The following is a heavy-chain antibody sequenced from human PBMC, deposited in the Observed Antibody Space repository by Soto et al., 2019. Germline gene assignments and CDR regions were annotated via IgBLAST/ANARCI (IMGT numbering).Heavy chain of an antibody. V-gene: IGHV4-34*01. CDR1: GGSFSGYY. Sequence: SETLSLTCAVYGGSFSGYYWSWIRQPPGKGLEWIGEINHSGGTNYNPSLKSRVTISVDTSKNQFSLKLSSVTAADTAVYYCARGVSDGSNTTLDYFDYWGQGTLVTVSS. CDR3: ARGVSDGSNTTLDYFDY. CDR2: INHSGGT. D-gene: IGHD3-10*01. J-gene: IGHJ4*02.